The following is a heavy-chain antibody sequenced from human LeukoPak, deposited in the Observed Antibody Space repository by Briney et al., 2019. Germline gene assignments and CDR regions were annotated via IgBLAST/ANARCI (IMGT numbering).Heavy chain of an antibody. CDR2: INSDGSST. Sequence: PGGSLRLSCAASGFTFSSYWMHWVRQAPGKGLAWVSRINSDGSSTSYADSVKGRFTISRDNAKNTLYLQMNSLRVEDTAVYYCARDKSVAVDYWGQGTLVTVSS. CDR1: GFTFSSYW. CDR3: ARDKSVAVDY. J-gene: IGHJ4*02. V-gene: IGHV3-74*01.